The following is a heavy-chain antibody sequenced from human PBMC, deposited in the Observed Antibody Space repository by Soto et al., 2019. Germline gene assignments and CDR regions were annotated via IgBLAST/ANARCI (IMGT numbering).Heavy chain of an antibody. CDR3: ARDLLAAGSDALDL. J-gene: IGHJ3*01. CDR2: SNSSGGHT. D-gene: IGHD3-10*01. V-gene: IGHV1-46*01. CDR1: GYTFTRHY. Sequence: QMQLVQSGAEVKKPGASVKVSCKASGYTFTRHYIHWVRQAPGQGLEWMGISNSSGGHTYYAQKFQGRVALISDTSTSTVYMELSSLRSEDTAVYYCARDLLAAGSDALDLWGQGTMVTVSS.